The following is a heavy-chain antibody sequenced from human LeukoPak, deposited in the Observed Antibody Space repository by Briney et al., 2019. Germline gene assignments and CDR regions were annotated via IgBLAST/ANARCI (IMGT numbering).Heavy chain of an antibody. V-gene: IGHV3-49*04. D-gene: IGHD3-22*01. Sequence: PGGSLRLSCTTSGFTFGDYAMSWVRQAPGKGLEWVSFIRSKGYGGPTEYAASVKGRFTISRDDSKSIVYLQMNSLKAEDTAVYYCTTYYYNRSGYYSPFDFWGQGTLVTVSS. CDR2: IRSKGYGGPT. CDR3: TTYYYNRSGYYSPFDF. J-gene: IGHJ4*02. CDR1: GFTFGDYA.